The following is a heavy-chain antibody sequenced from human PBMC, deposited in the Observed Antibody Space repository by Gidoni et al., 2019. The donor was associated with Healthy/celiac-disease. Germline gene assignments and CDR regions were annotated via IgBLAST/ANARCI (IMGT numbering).Heavy chain of an antibody. D-gene: IGHD4-17*01. Sequence: EVQLLESGGGLVQPGGSLSLSCAASGFTFSSYAMSWVRKAPGKGLGWVSAISGSGGSTYYADSVKGRFTISRDNSKNTLYLQMNSLRAEDTAVYYCAKDTVTRGHGEGYWGQGTLVTVSS. CDR3: AKDTVTRGHGEGY. CDR2: ISGSGGST. J-gene: IGHJ4*02. V-gene: IGHV3-23*01. CDR1: GFTFSSYA.